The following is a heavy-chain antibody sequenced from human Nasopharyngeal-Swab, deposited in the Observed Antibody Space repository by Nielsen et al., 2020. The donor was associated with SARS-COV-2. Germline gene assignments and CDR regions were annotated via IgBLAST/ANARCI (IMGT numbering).Heavy chain of an antibody. V-gene: IGHV4-61*01. CDR1: GGSISSGSYY. CDR3: ARGSFWYDSSGYPAEGDAFDI. CDR2: IYYSGST. D-gene: IGHD3-22*01. J-gene: IGHJ3*02. Sequence: SETLSLTCTVSGGSISSGSYYWSWIRQPPGKGLEWIGYIYYSGSTNYNPSLKSRVTISVDTSKNQFSLKLSSVTAADTAVYYCARGSFWYDSSGYPAEGDAFDIWGQGTMVTVSS.